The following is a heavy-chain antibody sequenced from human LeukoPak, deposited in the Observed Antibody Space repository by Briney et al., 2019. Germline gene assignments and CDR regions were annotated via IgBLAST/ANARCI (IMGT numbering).Heavy chain of an antibody. J-gene: IGHJ5*02. D-gene: IGHD1-26*01. Sequence: PGGSLRLSCAASGFTFSSYNMNWVRQAPGKGLGWVSSISSGSSYMSYGDSVKGRFTISRDNAKNSLYLQMNSLRAEDTAVYYCARDLIVGPTNAFDPWGQGTLVTVSS. CDR2: ISSGSSYM. CDR1: GFTFSSYN. CDR3: ARDLIVGPTNAFDP. V-gene: IGHV3-21*01.